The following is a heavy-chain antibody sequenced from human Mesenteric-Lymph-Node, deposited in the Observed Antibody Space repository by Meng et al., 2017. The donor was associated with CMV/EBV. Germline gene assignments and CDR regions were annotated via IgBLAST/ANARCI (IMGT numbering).Heavy chain of an antibody. J-gene: IGHJ5*02. CDR1: DFTFGFYA. V-gene: IGHV3-53*01. Sequence: GESLKISCTGSDFTFGFYAMGWVRQAPGKGLEWVSVIYSGGSTYYADSVKGRFTISRDNSKNTLYLQMNSLRAEDTAVYYCARSDSGLDPWGQGTLVTVSS. CDR3: ARSDSGLDP. D-gene: IGHD2-15*01. CDR2: IYSGGST.